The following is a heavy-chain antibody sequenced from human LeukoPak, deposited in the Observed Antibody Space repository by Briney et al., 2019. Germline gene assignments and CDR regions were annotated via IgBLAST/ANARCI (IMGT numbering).Heavy chain of an antibody. CDR3: ARGGGLNWFDP. CDR2: MNPHSGNT. D-gene: IGHD6-25*01. J-gene: IGHJ5*02. Sequence: ASVKGSCKASGYTFTSYDINWVRQATGQGREWMGWMNPHSGNTGYAQKFQGRVTITRNTSISTAYMELSSLRSEDTAVYYCARGGGLNWFDPWGQGTLVTVSS. V-gene: IGHV1-8*03. CDR1: GYTFTSYD.